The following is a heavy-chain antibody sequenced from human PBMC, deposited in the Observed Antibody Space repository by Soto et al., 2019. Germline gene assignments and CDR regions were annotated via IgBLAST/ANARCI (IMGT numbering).Heavy chain of an antibody. V-gene: IGHV3-73*01. CDR1: GFTFSGSA. CDR2: IRSKSNSYVT. Sequence: EVQLVESGGGLVQPGGSLKLSCAVSGFTFSGSAMHWVRLASGKGLEWVGRIRSKSNSYVTAYAASVKGRFTISRDDSKNTAYLQMNYLKTEDSAVYYCTRGYGDYVLDYWGQGTLVTVSS. J-gene: IGHJ4*02. D-gene: IGHD4-17*01. CDR3: TRGYGDYVLDY.